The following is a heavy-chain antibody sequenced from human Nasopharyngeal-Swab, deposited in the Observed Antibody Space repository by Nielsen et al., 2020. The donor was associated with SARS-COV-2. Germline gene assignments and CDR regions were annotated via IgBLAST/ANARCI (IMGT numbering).Heavy chain of an antibody. J-gene: IGHJ4*02. CDR2: IRSKGNNYAT. D-gene: IGHD2-15*01. CDR1: GFTFSDSA. V-gene: IGHV3-73*01. CDR3: TRCGGGCYSGRDY. Sequence: GESLKISCAASGFTFSDSAIHWVRQASGTGLDWVGRIRSKGNNYATAYAASVKGRFTIFRDDPTNTAFLQMNSLKTEDTAVYYCTRCGGGCYSGRDYWGQGTLVTVSS.